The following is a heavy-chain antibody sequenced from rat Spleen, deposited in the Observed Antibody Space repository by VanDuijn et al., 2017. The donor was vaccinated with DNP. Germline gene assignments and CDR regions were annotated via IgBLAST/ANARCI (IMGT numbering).Heavy chain of an antibody. CDR1: GFIFSNYG. CDR2: IGTGAGNT. CDR3: TTRRGH. D-gene: IGHD1-11*01. V-gene: IGHV5S13*01. J-gene: IGHJ2*01. Sequence: EVQLVKSGGGLVQPGRSLKLSCAASGFIFSNYGMAWVRQAPTKGLEWVASIGTGAGNTYYRDSVKGRFTISRENAKSTLYLQMDSLRSEDTATYYCTTRRGHWGQGVMATVSS.